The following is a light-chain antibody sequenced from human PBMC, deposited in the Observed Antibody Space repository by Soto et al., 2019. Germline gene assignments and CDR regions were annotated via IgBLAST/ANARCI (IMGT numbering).Light chain of an antibody. J-gene: IGLJ1*01. V-gene: IGLV2-8*01. CDR3: SSFTSTSTYV. CDR2: EVT. CDR1: SSDIGGYDF. Sequence: QSVLTQPPSASGSPGQSVTISCTGSSSDIGGYDFVSWYQQHPGKVPKLLIYEVTKRPSGVPDRFSGSKSGNTASLTVSGLQADDEADYYCSSFTSTSTYVFGTGTKLTVL.